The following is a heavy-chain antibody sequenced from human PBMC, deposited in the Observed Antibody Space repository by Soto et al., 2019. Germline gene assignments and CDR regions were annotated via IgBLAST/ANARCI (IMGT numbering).Heavy chain of an antibody. J-gene: IGHJ6*03. D-gene: IGHD6-6*01. CDR1: GYTFTNYG. CDR2: ISAYNGNT. CDR3: ARGRQLVGYFYNNRDV. Sequence: ASVKVSCKASGYTFTNYGITWVRQAPGQGLEWMGWISAYNGNTHYTQRLQGRVTMTTDTSTSTAYMELRGLRSDDTAVYYCARGRQLVGYFYNNRDVGGKGTTVT. V-gene: IGHV1-18*01.